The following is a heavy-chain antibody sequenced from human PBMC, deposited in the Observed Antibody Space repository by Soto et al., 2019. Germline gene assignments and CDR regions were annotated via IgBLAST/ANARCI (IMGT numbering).Heavy chain of an antibody. CDR3: ARKQVLCRYCYHFDY. Sequence: SSVKVACKASVGTLSSYAISWVRQAPGQGLEWMGGIIPIFGTANYAQKFQGRVTITAHESTSTAYMKLSSLRSEDTAVYYCARKQVLCRYCYHFDYWGQGTLVTVPS. J-gene: IGHJ4*02. CDR2: IIPIFGTA. V-gene: IGHV1-69*13. CDR1: VGTLSSYA. D-gene: IGHD3-22*01.